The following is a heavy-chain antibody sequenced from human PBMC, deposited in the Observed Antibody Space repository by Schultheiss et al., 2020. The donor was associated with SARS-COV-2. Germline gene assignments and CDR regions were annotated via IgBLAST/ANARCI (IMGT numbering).Heavy chain of an antibody. D-gene: IGHD1-26*01. J-gene: IGHJ5*02. Sequence: LTCAVYGGSFSGYYWSWIRQPPGKGLEWIGEINHSGSTNYNPSLKSRVTISVDTSKNQFSLKLSSVTAADTAVYYCARGPGGDPWGQGTLVTVSS. CDR3: ARGPGGDP. CDR2: INHSGST. CDR1: GGSFSGYY. V-gene: IGHV4-34*01.